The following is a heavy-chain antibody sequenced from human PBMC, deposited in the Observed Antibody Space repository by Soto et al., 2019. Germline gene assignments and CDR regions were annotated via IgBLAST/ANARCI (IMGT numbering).Heavy chain of an antibody. Sequence: GGSLRLSCAASGFTFSSYGMHWVRQAPGKGLEWVAVIWYDGSNKYYAGSVKGRFTISRDNSKNTLSLQMNSLRADDTAVYYCARDTATTVIDYYYGMDVWGQGTTVTVSS. D-gene: IGHD4-4*01. J-gene: IGHJ6*02. CDR1: GFTFSSYG. CDR2: IWYDGSNK. V-gene: IGHV3-33*01. CDR3: ARDTATTVIDYYYGMDV.